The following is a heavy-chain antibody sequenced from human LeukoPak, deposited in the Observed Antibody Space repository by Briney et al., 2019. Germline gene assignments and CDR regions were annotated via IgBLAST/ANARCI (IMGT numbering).Heavy chain of an antibody. CDR1: GYSFTSYW. CDR3: ARGGLYCSGGSCYND. V-gene: IGHV5-10-1*01. Sequence: GESLKISCKGSGYSFTSYWISWVRQMPGKGLEWMGRIDPSDSYTNYSPSFRGHVTISADKSISTAYLQWSSLKASDTAMYYCARGGLYCSGGSCYNDWGQGTLVTVSS. CDR2: IDPSDSYT. D-gene: IGHD2-15*01. J-gene: IGHJ4*02.